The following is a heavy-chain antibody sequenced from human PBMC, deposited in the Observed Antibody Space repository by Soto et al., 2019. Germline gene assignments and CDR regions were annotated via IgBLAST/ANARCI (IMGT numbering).Heavy chain of an antibody. CDR2: IYWDDEK. CDR3: AHRLYSSSDDAFDI. J-gene: IGHJ3*02. Sequence: QITLKESGHTLVKPTQTLTLTCTFSGFPPNTSGVGVGWIRPPPGKALEWLELIYWDDEKRYSPALPIRLTITKDTYKNPVDITVTNINTADTGAYFCAHRLYSSSDDAFDIWGLGTMVDVSS. D-gene: IGHD2-21*01. V-gene: IGHV2-5*02. CDR1: GFPPNTSGVG.